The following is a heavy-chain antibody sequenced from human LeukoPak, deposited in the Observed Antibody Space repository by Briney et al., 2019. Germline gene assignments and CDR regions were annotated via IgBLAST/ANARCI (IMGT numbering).Heavy chain of an antibody. CDR3: ARAGITAATYPFDY. J-gene: IGHJ4*02. CDR2: INANSGGT. CDR1: GYTFTDYY. Sequence: GASVKVSCKASGYTFTDYYIYWLRQAPGQGLEWVGWINANSGGTNYAQKFQGRLTVTRDTSISTAYMELASLRSDDTAVYYCARAGITAATYPFDYWGQGTLVTVSS. V-gene: IGHV1-2*02. D-gene: IGHD6-13*01.